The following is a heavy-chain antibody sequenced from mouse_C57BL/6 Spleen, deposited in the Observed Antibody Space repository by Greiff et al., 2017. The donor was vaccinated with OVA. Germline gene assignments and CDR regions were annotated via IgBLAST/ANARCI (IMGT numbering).Heavy chain of an antibody. J-gene: IGHJ2*01. D-gene: IGHD2-4*01. V-gene: IGHV1-15*01. CDR2: IAPEPGGT. Sequence: VQLQQSGAELVRPGASVTLSCKASGYTFTDYEMHWVKQTPVPGLAWIGAIAPEPGGTAYNQKFKGQAILTADQSSSTAYMELRSLTTEDSAGYYSTIYYEGYDWDDWGQGTTRTVST. CDR1: GYTFTDYE. CDR3: TIYYEGYDWDD.